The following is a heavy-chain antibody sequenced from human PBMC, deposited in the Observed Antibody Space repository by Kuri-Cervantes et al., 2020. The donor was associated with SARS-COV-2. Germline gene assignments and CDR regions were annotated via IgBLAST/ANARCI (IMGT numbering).Heavy chain of an antibody. D-gene: IGHD3-22*01. J-gene: IGHJ6*02. V-gene: IGHV3-30*02. CDR2: IRYDGSNK. Sequence: GGSLRLSCAASGFTFSSYGMHWVRQAPGKGLEWVAFIRYDGSNKYYADSVKGRFTISRDNSKNTLYLQMNSLRAEDTAVYYCARDSGYYDSSGYWWNYYGMDVWGQGTTVTVSS. CDR3: ARDSGYYDSSGYWWNYYGMDV. CDR1: GFTFSSYG.